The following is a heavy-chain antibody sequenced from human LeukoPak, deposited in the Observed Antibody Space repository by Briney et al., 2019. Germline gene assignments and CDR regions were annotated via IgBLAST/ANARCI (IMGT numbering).Heavy chain of an antibody. D-gene: IGHD3-10*01. V-gene: IGHV3-11*01. CDR3: ERGWVQGILEPYYYYTIDV. Sequence: GGSLRLSCAASGFTFSDYYMSWIRQAPGKGLEWVSYISDSGSTIYYADSVKGRFTISRDNAKSSLYLQKDSLRGEDTAVLYCERGWVQGILEPYYYYTIDVWGQGTTVTVSS. CDR1: GFTFSDYY. J-gene: IGHJ6*02. CDR2: ISDSGSTI.